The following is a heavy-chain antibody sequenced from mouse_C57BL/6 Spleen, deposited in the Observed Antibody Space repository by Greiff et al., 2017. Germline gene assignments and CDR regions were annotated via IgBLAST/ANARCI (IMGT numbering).Heavy chain of an antibody. V-gene: IGHV14-3*01. CDR1: GFNIKNTY. D-gene: IGHD1-1*01. CDR2: IDPANGNT. CDR3: ARGTTVVERTWFAY. Sequence: EVKLMESVAELVRPGASVKLSCTASGFNIKNTYMHWVKQRPEQGLEWIGRIDPANGNTKYAPKFQGKATITADTSSNTAYLQLSSLTSEDTAIYYCARGTTVVERTWFAYWGQGTLVTVSA. J-gene: IGHJ3*01.